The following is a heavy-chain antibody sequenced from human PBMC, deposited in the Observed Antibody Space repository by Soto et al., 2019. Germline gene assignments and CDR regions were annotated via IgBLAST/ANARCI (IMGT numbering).Heavy chain of an antibody. V-gene: IGHV3-33*03. D-gene: IGHD6-13*01. Sequence: GGSLRLSCAASGFNFSSYVMHWVRQATGKGLEWVAVIWYDGSNKYYADSMKGRFTISRDNAKNTLYLQMNSLRAEDTAVYYCASSWQQNGMDVWGQGTTVTVSS. J-gene: IGHJ6*02. CDR3: ASSWQQNGMDV. CDR2: IWYDGSNK. CDR1: GFNFSSYV.